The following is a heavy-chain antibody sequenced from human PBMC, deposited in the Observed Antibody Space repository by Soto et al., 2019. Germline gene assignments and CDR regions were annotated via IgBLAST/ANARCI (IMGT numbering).Heavy chain of an antibody. D-gene: IGHD3-3*01. CDR2: ISSSSSYI. CDR1: GFTFSSYS. CDR3: ARDLDFWSGPVFDY. Sequence: GGSLRLSCAASGFTFSSYSMNWVRQAPGKGLEWVSSISSSSSYIYYADSVKGRFTISRDNAKNSLYLQMNSLRAEDTAVYYCARDLDFWSGPVFDYWGQGTLVTVSS. V-gene: IGHV3-21*01. J-gene: IGHJ4*02.